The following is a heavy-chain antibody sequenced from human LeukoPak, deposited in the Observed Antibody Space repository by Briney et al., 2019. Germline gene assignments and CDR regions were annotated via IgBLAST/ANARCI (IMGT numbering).Heavy chain of an antibody. V-gene: IGHV3-48*03. Sequence: GGSLRLSCAASGFTFSSYEMNWVRQAPGKGLEWASYISSSGSTIYYADSVKGQFTISRDNAKNSLYLQMNSLRADDTAVCYCARDRKDIVVVVAATIDYWGQGTLVTVSS. CDR3: ARDRKDIVVVVAATIDY. CDR1: GFTFSSYE. D-gene: IGHD2-15*01. J-gene: IGHJ4*02. CDR2: ISSSGSTI.